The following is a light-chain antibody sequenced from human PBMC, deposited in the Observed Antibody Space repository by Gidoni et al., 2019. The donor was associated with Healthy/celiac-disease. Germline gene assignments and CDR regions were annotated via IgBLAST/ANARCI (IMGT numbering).Light chain of an antibody. J-gene: IGKJ2*01. V-gene: IGKV3-11*01. CDR3: QQRSNWQYT. CDR1: QSVSSY. Sequence: EIVLTQPPATLSLSPGERATLSCRASQSVSSYLAWYQQKPGQAPRLLIYAASNWATGIPARFSGSGSGTDFTLTISSLESEDFAVYYCQQRSNWQYTFGQGTKLEIK. CDR2: AAS.